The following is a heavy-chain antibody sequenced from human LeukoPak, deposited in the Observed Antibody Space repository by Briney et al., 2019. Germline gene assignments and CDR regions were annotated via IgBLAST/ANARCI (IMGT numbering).Heavy chain of an antibody. CDR2: ISGSGGST. Sequence: GGSLRLSCAASGFTFSSYAMSWVRQAPGKGLEWVSAISGSGGSTYYAGSVKGRFTISRDNSKNTLYLQMNSLRAEDTAVYYCAKMDTAMVEYFDYWGQGTLVTVSS. V-gene: IGHV3-23*01. CDR1: GFTFSSYA. D-gene: IGHD5-18*01. CDR3: AKMDTAMVEYFDY. J-gene: IGHJ4*02.